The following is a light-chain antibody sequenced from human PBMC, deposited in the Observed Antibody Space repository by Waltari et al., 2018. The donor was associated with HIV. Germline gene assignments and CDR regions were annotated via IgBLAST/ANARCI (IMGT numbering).Light chain of an antibody. CDR1: QSVNINY. CDR2: GAS. V-gene: IGKV3-20*01. CDR3: QQHDSSPRT. J-gene: IGKJ2*01. Sequence: EIVLTQSPGTLSLSPGERATLSCRASQSVNINYLAWYQKKPGQAPRLLIYGASSRATGIPYRFSGSGSGTDFTLTISRLEPEDFAVYYCQQHDSSPRTFGQGTKLEIK.